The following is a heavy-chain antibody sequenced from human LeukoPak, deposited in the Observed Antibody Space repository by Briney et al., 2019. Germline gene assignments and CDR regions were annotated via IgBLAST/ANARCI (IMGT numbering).Heavy chain of an antibody. CDR3: AREGVYGDYADY. J-gene: IGHJ4*02. CDR1: GYTFTGYY. Sequence: ASVKVSCKASGYTFTGYYMHWVRQAPGQGLEWMGWINPNSGGTNYAQKFQGWVTMTRDTSISTAYMELSRLRSDDTAVYYCAREGVYGDYADYWGQGTLVTVSS. V-gene: IGHV1-2*04. D-gene: IGHD4-17*01. CDR2: INPNSGGT.